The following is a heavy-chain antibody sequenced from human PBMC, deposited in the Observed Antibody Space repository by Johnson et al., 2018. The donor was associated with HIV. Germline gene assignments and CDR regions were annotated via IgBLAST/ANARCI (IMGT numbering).Heavy chain of an antibody. D-gene: IGHD1-7*01. J-gene: IGHJ3*02. V-gene: IGHV3-7*05. CDR3: GTTSLIVSPTSYI. CDR2: INQDGSAK. Sequence: VQLVESGGTLVRRGGSLRLSCATSRIIFSRYWMRWVRQAPGIGLEWVAYINQDGSAKYYVEPMKGRLTISRDNATNSLYLQMNSQRAEDTAVYSLGTTSLIVSPTSYIRGQGTLVTVSS. CDR1: RIIFSRYW.